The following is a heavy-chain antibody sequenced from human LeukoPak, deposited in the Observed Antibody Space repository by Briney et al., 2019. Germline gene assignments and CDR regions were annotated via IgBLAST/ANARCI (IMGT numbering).Heavy chain of an antibody. J-gene: IGHJ4*02. CDR2: INPNSGGT. Sequence: ASVKVSCKASGYTFTAYYMHWVRQAPGQGLEWMGWINPNSGGTNYAQKFQGRVTMTRDTSISTAYLELSSLRSDDTAVYYCARAPRATPSLIFDSWGQGTLVTVSS. CDR3: ARAPRATPSLIFDS. CDR1: GYTFTAYY. D-gene: IGHD1-26*01. V-gene: IGHV1-2*02.